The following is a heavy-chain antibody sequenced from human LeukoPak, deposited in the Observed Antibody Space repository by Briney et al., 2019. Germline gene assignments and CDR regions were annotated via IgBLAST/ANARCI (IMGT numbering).Heavy chain of an antibody. Sequence: GASVKVSCKASGHTFSRSYMHWVRQAPGQGLEWMGVTNPSGTWTSYAQKFRGRITMTRDMSTSTDYMELRSLGFEDTAVYYCAKDNSVGDIAWWFDPWGQGTLVTVSS. V-gene: IGHV1-46*01. CDR1: GHTFSRSY. CDR3: AKDNSVGDIAWWFDP. D-gene: IGHD1-26*01. J-gene: IGHJ5*02. CDR2: TNPSGTWT.